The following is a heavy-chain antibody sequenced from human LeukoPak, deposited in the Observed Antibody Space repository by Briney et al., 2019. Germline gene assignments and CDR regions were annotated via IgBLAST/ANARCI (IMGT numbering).Heavy chain of an antibody. CDR1: GGSFSGYY. V-gene: IGHV4-34*01. Sequence: SETLSLTCAVYGGSFSGYYWSWIRQPPGKGLEWIGEINHSGSTNYNPSLKSRVTISVDTSKNQFSLKLSSVTAADTAVYYCAKNYDSSGYTTFAYWGRGTLVTVSP. CDR3: AKNYDSSGYTTFAY. J-gene: IGHJ4*02. D-gene: IGHD3-22*01. CDR2: INHSGST.